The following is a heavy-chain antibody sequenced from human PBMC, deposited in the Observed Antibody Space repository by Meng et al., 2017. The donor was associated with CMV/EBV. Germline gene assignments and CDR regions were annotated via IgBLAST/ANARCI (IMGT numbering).Heavy chain of an antibody. V-gene: IGHV3-7*01. CDR3: ARDNRKGQQLVRAFDI. CDR2: INQDGSDK. Sequence: GESLKISCAASAFTYINYWMMWVRQAPGKGLEWVANINQDGSDKYYVDSVKGRFTISRDNAEKSLYLQMSSLRAEDTAVYYCARDNRKGQQLVRAFDIWGQGTMVTVSS. D-gene: IGHD6-13*01. J-gene: IGHJ3*02. CDR1: AFTYINYW.